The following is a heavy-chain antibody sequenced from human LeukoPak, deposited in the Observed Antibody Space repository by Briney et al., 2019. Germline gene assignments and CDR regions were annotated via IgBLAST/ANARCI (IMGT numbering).Heavy chain of an antibody. V-gene: IGHV3-20*04. D-gene: IGHD5-18*01. CDR1: GFTFSSYA. CDR2: INWNGGST. J-gene: IGHJ4*02. Sequence: PGGSLRLSCAASGFTFSSYAMSWVRQAPGKGLEWVSGINWNGGSTGYADSVKGRFTISRDNAKNSLYLQMNSLRAEDTALYYCARDGDTAMVTLRDFDYWGQGTLVTVSS. CDR3: ARDGDTAMVTLRDFDY.